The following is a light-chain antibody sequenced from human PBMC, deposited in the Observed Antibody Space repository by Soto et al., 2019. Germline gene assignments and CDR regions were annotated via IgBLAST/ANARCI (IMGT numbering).Light chain of an antibody. V-gene: IGKV1-39*01. J-gene: IGKJ1*01. CDR3: HQTYGKHRT. CDR2: AAS. Sequence: DIQMTQSPSSLSASVGDRVTITCRASQNISKYLNWYQQKLGKAPKLLIYAASSLQSGVPSRFSGSGSGTDFTLSISSLQPEDFSTYYCHQTYGKHRTFDQGTKVEIK. CDR1: QNISKY.